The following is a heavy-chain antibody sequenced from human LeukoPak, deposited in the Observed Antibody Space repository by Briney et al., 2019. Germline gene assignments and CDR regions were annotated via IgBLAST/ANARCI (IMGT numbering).Heavy chain of an antibody. V-gene: IGHV1-18*04. D-gene: IGHD6-13*01. J-gene: IGHJ4*02. CDR3: ARVMRQQLAPGDY. CDR2: ISAYNGNT. CDR1: GYTFTGYY. Sequence: ASVKVSCKASGYTFTGYYMHWVRQAPGQGLEWMGWISAYNGNTNYAQKLQGRVTMTTDTSTSTAYMELRSLRSDDTAVYYCARVMRQQLAPGDYWGQGTLVTVSS.